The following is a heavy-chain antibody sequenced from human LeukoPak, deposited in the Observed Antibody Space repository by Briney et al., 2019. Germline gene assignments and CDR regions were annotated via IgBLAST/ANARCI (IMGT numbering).Heavy chain of an antibody. J-gene: IGHJ4*02. CDR1: GFTFSSYG. D-gene: IGHD3-16*02. V-gene: IGHV3-30*02. CDR2: IRYDGSNK. Sequence: GGSLRLSCAASGFTFSSYGMHWVRQAPGKGLEWVAFIRYDGSNKYYADSVKGRFTISRDNSKNTLYLQMNSLRAEVTAVYYCAKDRRSFMITFGGVIVPFDYWGQGTLVTVSS. CDR3: AKDRRSFMITFGGVIVPFDY.